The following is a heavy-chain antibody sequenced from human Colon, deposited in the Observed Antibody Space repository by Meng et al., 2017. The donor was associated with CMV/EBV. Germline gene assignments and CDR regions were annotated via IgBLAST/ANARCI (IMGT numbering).Heavy chain of an antibody. Sequence: GESLKISCAASGFAFSDSTMHWVRQAPGKGLEWVGRIRDKTKNFATALASSVKGRFLISRDDLSNTTFLLMNRLKIEDTAVYYCTRLLDPWGQGTLVTSPQ. CDR3: TRLLDP. J-gene: IGHJ5*02. V-gene: IGHV3-73*01. CDR2: IRDKTKNFAT. CDR1: GFAFSDST.